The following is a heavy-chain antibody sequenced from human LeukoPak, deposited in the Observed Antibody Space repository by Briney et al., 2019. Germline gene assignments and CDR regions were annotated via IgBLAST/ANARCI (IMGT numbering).Heavy chain of an antibody. CDR2: ISGNGGSS. V-gene: IGHV3-23*01. CDR3: AGYYYDSSGYYPGY. Sequence: GGSLRLSCAASGFTFSTYAMSWVRQAPGKGLEWVSVISGNGGSSYYTDSVKGRFTISRDNAKNSLYLQMNSLRAEDTAVYYCAGYYYDSSGYYPGYLGQGTLVTVSS. CDR1: GFTFSTYA. J-gene: IGHJ4*02. D-gene: IGHD3-22*01.